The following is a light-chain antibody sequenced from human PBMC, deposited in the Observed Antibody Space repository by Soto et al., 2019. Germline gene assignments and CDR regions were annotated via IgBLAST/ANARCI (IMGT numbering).Light chain of an antibody. CDR2: EVS. J-gene: IGLJ1*01. CDR1: SSDVGAYTS. Sequence: QSALTQPASVSGSPGQSINISCTGTSSDVGAYTSVSWYQQHPGKAPKLMIYEVSNRPSGVSNRFSGSKSANTASLTISGLQADDEAHYYCTSYTSDNRNYVFGTGTKVTVL. CDR3: TSYTSDNRNYV. V-gene: IGLV2-14*01.